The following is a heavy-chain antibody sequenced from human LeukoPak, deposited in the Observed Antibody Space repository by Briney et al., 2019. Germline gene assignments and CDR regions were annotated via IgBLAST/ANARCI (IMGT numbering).Heavy chain of an antibody. Sequence: PGRSLRLSCAASGFTFDDYAMHWVRQAPGKGLEWVSGISWNSGSIGYADSVKGRFTISRDNAKNSLYLQMNSLRAEDTALYYCAKDGGIGYSSGWDAFGIWGQGTMVTVSS. V-gene: IGHV3-9*01. CDR1: GFTFDDYA. CDR3: AKDGGIGYSSGWDAFGI. CDR2: ISWNSGSI. D-gene: IGHD6-19*01. J-gene: IGHJ3*02.